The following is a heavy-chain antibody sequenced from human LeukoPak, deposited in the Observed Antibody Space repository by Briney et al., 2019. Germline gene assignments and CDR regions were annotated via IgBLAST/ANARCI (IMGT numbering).Heavy chain of an antibody. CDR2: ISSSGSTI. CDR3: ARGTSSGWDYYFDY. V-gene: IGHV3-11*01. J-gene: IGHJ4*02. Sequence: PGGSLGLSCAASGFTFSDYYMSWIRQAPGKGLEWVSYISSSGSTIYYADSVKGRFTISRDNAKNSLYLQMNSLRAEDTAVYYCARGTSSGWDYYFDYWGQGTLVTVSS. D-gene: IGHD6-19*01. CDR1: GFTFSDYY.